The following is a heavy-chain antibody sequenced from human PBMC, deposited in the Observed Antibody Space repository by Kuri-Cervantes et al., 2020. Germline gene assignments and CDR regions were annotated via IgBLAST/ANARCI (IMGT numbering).Heavy chain of an antibody. CDR2: ISYDGSNK. CDR1: GFTFSSYS. J-gene: IGHJ4*02. Sequence: GGSLRLSCAASGFTFSSYSMNWVRQAPGKGLEWVAVISYDGSNKYYADSVKGRFTISRDNSKNSLYLQMNSLRAEDTAVYYCARDRNTIFGVPDRYFDYWGQGTLVTVSS. V-gene: IGHV3-30*03. CDR3: ARDRNTIFGVPDRYFDY. D-gene: IGHD3-3*01.